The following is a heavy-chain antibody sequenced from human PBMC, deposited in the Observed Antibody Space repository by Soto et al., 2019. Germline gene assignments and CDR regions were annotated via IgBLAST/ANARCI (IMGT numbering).Heavy chain of an antibody. V-gene: IGHV1-69*01. D-gene: IGHD1-1*01. CDR3: ARGGKERFRGPGMDV. CDR1: GGKFTTYA. CDR2: IITFFGAA. J-gene: IGHJ6*02. Sequence: QVQLVQSGAEVRKPGSSVRVSCKASGGKFTTYAINWVRQAPGQGLEWLGGIITFFGAAMYAQKFQDRVTITADEFTTTAYMALSSLRSDDTAVYYCARGGKERFRGPGMDVWGQGTTVTVSS.